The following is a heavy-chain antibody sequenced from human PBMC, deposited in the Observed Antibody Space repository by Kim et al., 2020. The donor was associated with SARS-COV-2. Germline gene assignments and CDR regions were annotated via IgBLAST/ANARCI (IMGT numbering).Heavy chain of an antibody. CDR3: ARGGWEFDY. CDR2: TYYRSKWYK. CDR1: GDSVSSNSAA. V-gene: IGHV6-1*01. D-gene: IGHD6-19*01. J-gene: IGHJ4*02. Sequence: QTLSLTCAISGDSVSSNSAAWNWIRQSPSRGLEWLGRTYYRSKWYKDYALSVKSRITIIPDTSKNQFSLHLNSVTPDDTAVYYCARGGWEFDYWGQGTLVTVSS.